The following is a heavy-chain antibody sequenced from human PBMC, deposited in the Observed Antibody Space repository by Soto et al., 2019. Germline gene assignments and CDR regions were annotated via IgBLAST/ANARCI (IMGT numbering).Heavy chain of an antibody. CDR3: ASSYGTGDYFDY. V-gene: IGHV4-61*01. CDR1: GGSVSSGSYY. CDR2: IYYSGST. D-gene: IGHD5-18*01. Sequence: PSETRSLTCTVSGGSVSSGSYYWSWIRQPPGKGLEWIGYIYYSGSTNYNPSLKSRVTISVDTSKNQFSLKLSSVTAADTAVYYCASSYGTGDYFDYRGKGTLVTGSS. J-gene: IGHJ4*02.